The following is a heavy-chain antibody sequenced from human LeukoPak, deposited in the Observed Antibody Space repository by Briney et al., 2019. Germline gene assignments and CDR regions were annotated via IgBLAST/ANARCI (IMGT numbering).Heavy chain of an antibody. J-gene: IGHJ4*02. D-gene: IGHD3-9*01. V-gene: IGHV4-39*01. CDR1: GGSISSSSYY. CDR3: ARKNYDITRGFDY. CDR2: IYYSGST. Sequence: SETLSLTCTVSGGSISSSSYYWGWIRQPPGKGLEWIGSIYYSGSTYYNPSLKSRVTISVDTSKSQFSLKLSSVTAADTAVYYCARKNYDITRGFDYWGQGTLVTVSS.